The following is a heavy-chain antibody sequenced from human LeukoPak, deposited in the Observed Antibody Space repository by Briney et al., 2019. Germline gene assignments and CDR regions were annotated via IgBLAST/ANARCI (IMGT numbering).Heavy chain of an antibody. CDR2: IYYSGST. CDR1: GGSISSSSYY. V-gene: IGHV4-39*01. Sequence: SSETLSLTCTVSGGSISSSSYYWGWIRQPPGKGLEWIGSIYYSGSTYYNPSLKSRVTISVDTSKNQFSLKLSSVTAADTAVYYCARRVGMATIPWFDPWGQGTLVTVSS. D-gene: IGHD5-24*01. CDR3: ARRVGMATIPWFDP. J-gene: IGHJ5*02.